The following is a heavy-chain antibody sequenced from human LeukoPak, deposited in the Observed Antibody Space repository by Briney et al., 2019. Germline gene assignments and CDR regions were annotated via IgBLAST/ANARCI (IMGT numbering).Heavy chain of an antibody. CDR3: ARQFSSSYAFDI. CDR1: GGTFSSYA. CDR2: IIPIFGTA. V-gene: IGHV1-69*05. D-gene: IGHD6-13*01. J-gene: IGHJ3*02. Sequence: GASVKVSCKASGGTFSSYAISWVRQAPGQGLEWMGGIIPIFGTANYAQKFQGRVTITTDESTSTAYMKLSSLRSEDTAVYYCARQFSSSYAFDIWGQGTMVTVSS.